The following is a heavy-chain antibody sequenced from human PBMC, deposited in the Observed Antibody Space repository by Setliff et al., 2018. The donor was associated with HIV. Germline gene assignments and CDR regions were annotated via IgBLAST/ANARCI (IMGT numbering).Heavy chain of an antibody. V-gene: IGHV1-18*01. D-gene: IGHD2-15*01. CDR1: GYTISTYL. CDR2: ISPFNGNT. Sequence: ASVKVSCKASGYTISTYLIAWVRQAPGQGLEWMGWISPFNGNTNYAQKLQGRLTVTTDTSTSTAYMELRSLRSDDTAVYHCARATPGTIHDFWGQGTLVTVSS. CDR3: ARATPGTIHDF. J-gene: IGHJ4*02.